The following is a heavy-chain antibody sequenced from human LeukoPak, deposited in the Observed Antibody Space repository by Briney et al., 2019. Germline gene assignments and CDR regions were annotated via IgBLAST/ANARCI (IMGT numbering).Heavy chain of an antibody. CDR3: AFERATVYY. V-gene: IGHV3-48*03. CDR1: GFTFSAYE. Sequence: RGSLRLSCAASGFTFSAYEMNWVRQSPGKGLECISYISSSGRTKYYADSVKGRFTISRDNANNSLYLQMNSLRAEDTAVYYCAFERATVYYWGQGTLVTVSS. D-gene: IGHD1-26*01. CDR2: ISSSGRTK. J-gene: IGHJ4*02.